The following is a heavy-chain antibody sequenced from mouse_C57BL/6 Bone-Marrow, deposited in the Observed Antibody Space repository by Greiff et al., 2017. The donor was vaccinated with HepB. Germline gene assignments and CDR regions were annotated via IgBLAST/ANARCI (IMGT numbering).Heavy chain of an antibody. Sequence: EVMLVESGGGLVQSGRSLRLSCATSGFTFSDFYMEWVRQAPGKGLEWIAASRNKANDYTTEYSASVKVRFIVSRDTSQSILYLQMKALRAEDTAIYYCARDDGYWYFDVWGTGTTVTVSA. V-gene: IGHV7-1*01. CDR2: SRNKANDYTT. D-gene: IGHD1-1*02. CDR3: ARDDGYWYFDV. J-gene: IGHJ1*03. CDR1: GFTFSDFY.